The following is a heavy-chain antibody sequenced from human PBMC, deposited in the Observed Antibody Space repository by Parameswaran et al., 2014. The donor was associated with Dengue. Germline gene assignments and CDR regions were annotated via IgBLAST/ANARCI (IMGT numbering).Heavy chain of an antibody. J-gene: IGHJ6*02. Sequence: WIRQPPGKGLEWVAVISYDGSNKYYADSVKGRFTISRDNSKNTLYLQMNSLRAEDTAVYYCAKDRSSYGMDVWGQGTMVTVSS. D-gene: IGHD6-13*01. CDR2: ISYDGSNK. CDR3: AKDRSSYGMDV. V-gene: IGHV3-30*18.